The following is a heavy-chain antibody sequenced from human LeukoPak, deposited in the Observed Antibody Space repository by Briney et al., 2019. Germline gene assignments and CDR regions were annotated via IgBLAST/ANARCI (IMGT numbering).Heavy chain of an antibody. J-gene: IGHJ6*02. D-gene: IGHD3-9*01. CDR2: IRSSSSYI. CDR3: ARELFANYDILTGYMDV. CDR1: GFTFSSYS. V-gene: IGHV3-21*01. Sequence: PGGSLRLSCAASGFTFSSYSMNWVRQAPGKGLEWVSSIRSSSSYIYYADAVKGRFTISRDNAKNSLYLQMNSLRAEDTAVYYCARELFANYDILTGYMDVWGQGTTVTVSS.